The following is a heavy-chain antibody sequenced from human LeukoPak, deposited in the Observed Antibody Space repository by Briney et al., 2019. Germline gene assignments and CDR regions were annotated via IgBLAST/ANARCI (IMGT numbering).Heavy chain of an antibody. Sequence: PGRSLRLSCAASGFTFDDYAMHWVRQAPGKGLEWVSGISWNSGSIGYADSVKGRFTISRDNAKNSLYLQMNSLRAEDTALYYCAKQAVQGSSWSTLGYWGQGTLVTVSS. CDR1: GFTFDDYA. CDR2: ISWNSGSI. V-gene: IGHV3-9*01. CDR3: AKQAVQGSSWSTLGY. J-gene: IGHJ4*02. D-gene: IGHD6-13*01.